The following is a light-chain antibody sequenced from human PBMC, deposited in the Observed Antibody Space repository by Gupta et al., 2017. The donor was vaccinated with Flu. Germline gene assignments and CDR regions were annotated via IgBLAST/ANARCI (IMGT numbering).Light chain of an antibody. CDR1: NSNIGSNT. CDR2: GYN. Sequence: QSVLTQPPSASGTPGQRVTISCSGGNSNIGSNTVNWYQQLPGTAPKLRIYGYNQRPSGVPDRFSGSKSGTSASLAISGLQSEDEADYYCAAWDDSLNGRVFGGGTKLTVL. J-gene: IGLJ3*02. CDR3: AAWDDSLNGRV. V-gene: IGLV1-44*01.